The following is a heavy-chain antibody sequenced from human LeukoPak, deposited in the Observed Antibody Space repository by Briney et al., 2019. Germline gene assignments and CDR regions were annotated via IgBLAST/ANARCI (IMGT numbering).Heavy chain of an antibody. CDR3: ASGFRSGFGEIF. J-gene: IGHJ4*02. V-gene: IGHV3-48*02. CDR2: ISSTSRTI. Sequence: GGSLRLSCAASGLTFSNYGMSWVRQAPGKGLEWLSYISSTSRTIYYAESVKGRFTASRDNAKNSLYLQMNSLRDEDTAVYYCASGFRSGFGEIFWGQGTLVTVSS. CDR1: GLTFSNYG. D-gene: IGHD3-10*01.